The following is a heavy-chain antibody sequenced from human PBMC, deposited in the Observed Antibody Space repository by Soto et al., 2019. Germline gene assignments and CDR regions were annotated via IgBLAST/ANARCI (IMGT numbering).Heavy chain of an antibody. CDR1: GFSLTTSGVG. V-gene: IGHV2-5*01. Sequence: ESGPTLVNPTQTLTLTCTFSGFSLTTSGVGVGWIRQPPGKALEWLALIYWNDDKRYSPSLRGRLTITKDTSKNQVVLAMTNMDPVDTATYYCAHHTITPATYWFDPWGQGTLVTVSS. D-gene: IGHD2-2*01. CDR3: AHHTITPATYWFDP. CDR2: IYWNDDK. J-gene: IGHJ5*02.